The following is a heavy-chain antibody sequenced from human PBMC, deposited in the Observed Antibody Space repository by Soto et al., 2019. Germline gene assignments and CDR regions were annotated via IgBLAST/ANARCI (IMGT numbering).Heavy chain of an antibody. J-gene: IGHJ6*02. CDR2: IYYSGST. Sequence: QVQLQESGPGLVKPSETLSLTCTVSGGSVSSGSYYWSWIRQPPGKGLEWIGYIYYSGSTNCNPSLKSRVTISVDTSKNQFSLKLSSVTAADTAVYYWARGIEGWYQGRFSYAMDVWGQGTTVTVSS. V-gene: IGHV4-61*01. CDR3: ARGIEGWYQGRFSYAMDV. CDR1: GGSVSSGSYY. D-gene: IGHD6-19*01.